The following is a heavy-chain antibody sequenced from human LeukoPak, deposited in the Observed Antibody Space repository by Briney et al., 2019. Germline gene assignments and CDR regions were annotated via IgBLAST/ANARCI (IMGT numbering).Heavy chain of an antibody. CDR2: IGSSGDST. Sequence: GGSLRLSCAASGFTFSSYAMHWVRQAPGKGLEYVSAIGSSGDSTYYANSVRGRFTISRDNSKNTLYLQMGSLRAEDTAVYYCASSYGSNKNPFEYWGQGTLVTVSS. J-gene: IGHJ4*02. D-gene: IGHD4-23*01. CDR1: GFTFSSYA. CDR3: ASSYGSNKNPFEY. V-gene: IGHV3-64*01.